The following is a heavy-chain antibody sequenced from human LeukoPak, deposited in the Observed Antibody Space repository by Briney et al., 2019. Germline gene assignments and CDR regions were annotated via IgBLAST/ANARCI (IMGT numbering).Heavy chain of an antibody. Sequence: GGSLRLSCAASGFTFSSYAMHWVRQAPGKGLEWVAVISYDGSNKYYADSVKGRFTISRDNSKNTLYLQMNSLRAEDTAVYYCARDRDYYDSSGYYCGWGQGTQVTVSS. CDR3: ARDRDYYDSSGYYCG. J-gene: IGHJ4*02. CDR2: ISYDGSNK. CDR1: GFTFSSYA. V-gene: IGHV3-30-3*01. D-gene: IGHD3-22*01.